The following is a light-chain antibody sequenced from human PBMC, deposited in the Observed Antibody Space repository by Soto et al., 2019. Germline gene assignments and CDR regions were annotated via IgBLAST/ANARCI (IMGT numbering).Light chain of an antibody. V-gene: IGKV3-11*01. Sequence: EIVLTQSPATLSLSPGERATLSCRASQSFSSYLAWYQQKPGQAPRLLIYDASKRATGIPARFSGRGSGTVFTRTMSILEREDFAVYYFQQRSNWPPVITFVQGIRLEI. CDR3: QQRSNWPPVIT. CDR1: QSFSSY. CDR2: DAS. J-gene: IGKJ5*01.